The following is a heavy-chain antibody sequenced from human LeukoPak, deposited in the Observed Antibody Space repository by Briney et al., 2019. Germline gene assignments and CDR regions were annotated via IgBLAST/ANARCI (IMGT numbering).Heavy chain of an antibody. D-gene: IGHD6-6*01. Sequence: SETLSLTCTVSGGSISSYYWSWIRQPPGKGLEWIGYVYYSGGTNYNPSLKSRVTISVDTSKNQFSLKLSSVTAADTAVYYCARRRIAARLGSDYWGQGTLVTVSS. J-gene: IGHJ4*02. V-gene: IGHV4-59*12. CDR3: ARRRIAARLGSDY. CDR1: GGSISSYY. CDR2: VYYSGGT.